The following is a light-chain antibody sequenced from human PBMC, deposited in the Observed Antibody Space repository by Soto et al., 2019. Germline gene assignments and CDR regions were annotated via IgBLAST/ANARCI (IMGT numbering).Light chain of an antibody. J-gene: IGKJ1*01. CDR2: CAS. CDR3: QQYKNGTRT. CDR1: QSVXSN. V-gene: IGKV3-15*01. Sequence: IVVTQSPATLSVSPGERATLSCRARQSVXSNFAWYQRKPGQAPRLLXACASTMATGSPARLSGSGSVTEFTLTISSLHSEDFAVYYFQQYKNGTRTFGQGTKVDIK.